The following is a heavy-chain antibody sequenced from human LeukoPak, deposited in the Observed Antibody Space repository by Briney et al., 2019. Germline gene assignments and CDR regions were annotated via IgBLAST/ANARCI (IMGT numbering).Heavy chain of an antibody. CDR3: AKRGVVIRGLLVIGYHQEAYHYDF. Sequence: PGGPLRLSCVVSGISLTNYAMTWVPQAPGKGLEWVSYISERGGSKAYADSVKGRFTISRDTSLNTLYLQMNNLRAEDTALYFCAKRGVVIRGLLVIGYHQEAYHYDFWGQGVLVTVSS. V-gene: IGHV3-23*01. D-gene: IGHD3-10*01. J-gene: IGHJ4*02. CDR1: GISLTNYA. CDR2: ISERGGSK.